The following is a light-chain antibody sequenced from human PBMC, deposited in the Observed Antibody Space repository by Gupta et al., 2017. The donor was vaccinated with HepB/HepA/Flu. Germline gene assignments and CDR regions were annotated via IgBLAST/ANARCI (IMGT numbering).Light chain of an antibody. J-gene: IGLJ1*01. Sequence: PHSVSAAPGPKVTISCSGINSHLVNNEVSCSTPHPGTAPQLLIYDNPPRPSTIPYRFSGSKSGPSATLGITGLQTGDEADYYCGTCYTSRGVFVFEIGTRVPVL. V-gene: IGLV1-51*01. CDR3: GTCYTSRGVFV. CDR1: NSHLVNNE. CDR2: DNP.